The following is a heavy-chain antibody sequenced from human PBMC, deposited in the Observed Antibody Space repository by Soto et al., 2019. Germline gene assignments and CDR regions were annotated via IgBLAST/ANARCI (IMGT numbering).Heavy chain of an antibody. Sequence: PSETLSLTCAVSGGSFRGYFWSWIRQSPDKGLEWIGEINDSGSTYYNPSFKSRLTISVDTSKSQISLTLTSVTAADSAVYYCQGGDFWGQGTPVTFSS. J-gene: IGHJ4*02. V-gene: IGHV4-34*01. CDR1: GGSFRGYF. D-gene: IGHD3-16*01. CDR3: QGGDF. CDR2: INDSGST.